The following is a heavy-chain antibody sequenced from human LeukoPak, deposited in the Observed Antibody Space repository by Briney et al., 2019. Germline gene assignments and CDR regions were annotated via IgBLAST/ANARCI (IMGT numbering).Heavy chain of an antibody. V-gene: IGHV3-23*01. Sequence: GGSLRLSCAASGFTFSSYGMSWVRQAPGKGLEWVSAISGSGGSTYYADSVKGRFTISRDNSKNTLYLQMNSLRAEVTAVYYCAKDLSYYYDSSGYYNDAFDIWGQGTMVTVSS. CDR3: AKDLSYYYDSSGYYNDAFDI. CDR2: ISGSGGST. J-gene: IGHJ3*02. D-gene: IGHD3-22*01. CDR1: GFTFSSYG.